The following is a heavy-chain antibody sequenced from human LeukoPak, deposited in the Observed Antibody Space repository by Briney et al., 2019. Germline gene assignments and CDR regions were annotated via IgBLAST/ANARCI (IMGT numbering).Heavy chain of an antibody. J-gene: IGHJ3*02. CDR1: GGSISSHY. D-gene: IGHD2-2*01. V-gene: IGHV4-59*11. CDR3: ARDRCSSTSCYDAFDI. CDR2: ICYSGST. Sequence: SETLSLTCTVSGGSISSHYWSWIRQPPGKGLEWIGYICYSGSTNYNPSLKSRVTISVDTSKNQFSLKLSSVTAADTAVYYCARDRCSSTSCYDAFDIWGQGTMVTVSS.